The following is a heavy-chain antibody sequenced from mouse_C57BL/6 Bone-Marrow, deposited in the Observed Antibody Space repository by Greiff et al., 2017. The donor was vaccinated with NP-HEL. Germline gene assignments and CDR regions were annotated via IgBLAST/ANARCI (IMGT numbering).Heavy chain of an antibody. V-gene: IGHV5-12*01. CDR2: ISNGGGST. CDR1: GFTFSDSY. J-gene: IGHJ1*03. D-gene: IGHD1-1*01. CDR3: ARQRDYYGSSFHWYFDV. Sequence: EVQVVESGGGLVQPGGSLKLSCAASGFTFSDSYMYWVRQTPEKRLEWVAYISNGGGSTYYPDTVKGRFTISRDNAKNTLYLPMSRLKSEDTAMYYCARQRDYYGSSFHWYFDVWGTGTTVTVSS.